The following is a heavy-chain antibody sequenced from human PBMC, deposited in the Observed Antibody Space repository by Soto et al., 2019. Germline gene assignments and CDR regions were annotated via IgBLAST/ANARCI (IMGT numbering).Heavy chain of an antibody. CDR2: IYYSGST. CDR3: ASERGYSYGYGGYYYGMDV. J-gene: IGHJ6*02. CDR1: GGSISSSSYY. D-gene: IGHD5-18*01. Sequence: ETLSLTCTVSGGSISSSSYYWGGIRQPPGKGLEWIGSIYYSGSTYYNPSLKSRVTISVDTSKNQFPLKLSSVTAADTAVYYCASERGYSYGYGGYYYGMDVWGQGTTVTVSS. V-gene: IGHV4-39*01.